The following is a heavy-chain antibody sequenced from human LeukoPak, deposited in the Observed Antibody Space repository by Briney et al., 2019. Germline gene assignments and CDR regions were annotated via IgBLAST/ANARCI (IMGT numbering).Heavy chain of an antibody. CDR3: ARLADSTTMAYDY. CDR1: GGTFSSYA. Sequence: SVKVSCKASGGTFSSYAISWVRQAPGQGLEWMGGIIPIFGTANYAQKFQGRVTITADKSTSTAYMELSSLRSEDTAVYYCARLADSTTMAYDYWGQGTLVTVSS. V-gene: IGHV1-69*06. D-gene: IGHD3-10*01. J-gene: IGHJ4*02. CDR2: IIPIFGTA.